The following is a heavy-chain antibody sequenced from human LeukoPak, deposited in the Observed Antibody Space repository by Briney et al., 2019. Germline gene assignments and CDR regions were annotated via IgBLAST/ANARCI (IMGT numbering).Heavy chain of an antibody. V-gene: IGHV3-21*01. Sequence: GGSLRPSCAASGFTFSSYSMNCVRQAPGKGLEWVSSISSSGSHIYYADSVKGRITISRDNAKNSLYLQMNSLRAEDTAVYYCAELGITMIGGVWGKGTTVTISS. CDR1: GFTFSSYS. J-gene: IGHJ6*04. D-gene: IGHD3-10*02. CDR3: AELGITMIGGV. CDR2: ISSSGSHI.